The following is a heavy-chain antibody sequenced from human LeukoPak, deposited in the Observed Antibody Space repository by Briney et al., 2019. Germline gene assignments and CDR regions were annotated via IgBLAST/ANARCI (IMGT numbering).Heavy chain of an antibody. V-gene: IGHV3-30*04. Sequence: PGRSLRLSCSASGLTFGTYAMHWVRQAPGKGLEWVAVIFDERNKFVADSVKGRFTIPRDNFKNTLYLQMNSMRDEDTAVYYCARDPIAAEPDYFDYWGQGTLVTVSS. J-gene: IGHJ4*02. CDR3: ARDPIAAEPDYFDY. CDR2: IFDERNK. CDR1: GLTFGTYA. D-gene: IGHD3-16*02.